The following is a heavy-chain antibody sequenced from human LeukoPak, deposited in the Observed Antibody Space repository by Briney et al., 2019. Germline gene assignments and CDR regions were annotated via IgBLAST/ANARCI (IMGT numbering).Heavy chain of an antibody. D-gene: IGHD6-13*01. J-gene: IGHJ6*02. V-gene: IGHV4-61*02. CDR3: ARTSSSWYRGGYYYYGMDV. Sequence: SETLSLTCTVSGGSISSGSYYWSWVRQPGGRGLEWIERIYTSGSTNYNPSRKSRVTISVDTSKNQFSLKLSSVTAADTAVYYCARTSSSWYRGGYYYYGMDVWGQGTTVTVSS. CDR1: GGSISSGSYY. CDR2: IYTSGST.